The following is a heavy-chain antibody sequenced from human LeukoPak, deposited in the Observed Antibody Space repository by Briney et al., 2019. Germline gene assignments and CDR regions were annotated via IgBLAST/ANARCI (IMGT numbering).Heavy chain of an antibody. V-gene: IGHV3-15*07. CDR2: IKPKTDGETT. Sequence: GGSLRLSCAGSGFIFSNYWINWVRQAPGKGLEWVGRIKPKTDGETTEYAAPVKGRFSISRDDSKNMLYLQMNSLKTEDTAVYYCITPLPYSAQGGQGTLVTVSS. J-gene: IGHJ4*02. D-gene: IGHD2-21*01. CDR3: ITPLPYSAQ. CDR1: GFIFSNYW.